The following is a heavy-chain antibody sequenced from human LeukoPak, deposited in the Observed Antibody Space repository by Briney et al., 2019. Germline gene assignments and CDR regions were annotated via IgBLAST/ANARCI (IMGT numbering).Heavy chain of an antibody. V-gene: IGHV4-30-4*01. CDR1: GGSISSGDYY. D-gene: IGHD3-22*01. J-gene: IGHJ5*02. CDR3: ARPYYYDSRIDP. Sequence: SQTLSLTCTVSGGSISSGDYYWSWIRQPPGKGLEWIAYMYYNGSTYYNPSLKSRVTMSADTSKNQLSLKLSFVTAADTAVYYCARPYYYDSRIDPWGQGILVTVSS. CDR2: MYYNGST.